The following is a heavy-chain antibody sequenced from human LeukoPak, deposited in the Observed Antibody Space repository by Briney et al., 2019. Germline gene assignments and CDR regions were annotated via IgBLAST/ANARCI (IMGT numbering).Heavy chain of an antibody. D-gene: IGHD3-22*01. V-gene: IGHV1-2*02. Sequence: ASVKVSCKASGYTFTEYYMHWVRQAPGQGLEWMGWINPHSGGTNYAQKFQGRVTMTRDTSISTAYMELSRLRSDDTAVYYCARFTPYYYDSRPGSPGFFDYWGQGTLVTVSS. CDR2: INPHSGGT. J-gene: IGHJ4*02. CDR1: GYTFTEYY. CDR3: ARFTPYYYDSRPGSPGFFDY.